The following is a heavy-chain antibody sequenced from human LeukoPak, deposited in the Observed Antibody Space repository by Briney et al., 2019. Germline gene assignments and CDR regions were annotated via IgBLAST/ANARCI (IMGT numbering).Heavy chain of an antibody. CDR2: IYSGGST. D-gene: IGHD3-3*01. Sequence: GGSLRLSCAASGFTVSSNYMSWVRQAPGKGLEWVSVIYSGGSTYYADSVKGRFTISRDNSKNTLYLQMNSLRAEDTAVYYCARDGGGAAAFWGGYYGYYYMDVWGKGTTVTVSS. V-gene: IGHV3-66*01. CDR3: ARDGGGAAAFWGGYYGYYYMDV. CDR1: GFTVSSNY. J-gene: IGHJ6*03.